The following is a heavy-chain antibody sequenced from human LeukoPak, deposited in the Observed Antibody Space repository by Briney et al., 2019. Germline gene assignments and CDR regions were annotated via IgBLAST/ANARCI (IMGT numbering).Heavy chain of an antibody. V-gene: IGHV4-61*02. CDR3: ARGVPVPFLEWLLRQSDAFDI. CDR1: RGSFSSRPYY. J-gene: IGHJ3*02. D-gene: IGHD3-3*02. Sequence: SETLSLTCTVSRGSFSSRPYYWSWIRQPAGKGLEWIGRIYTSGDTDYNPSLSSRVTISVDTSKNQFSLKLSSVTAADTAVYYCARGVPVPFLEWLLRQSDAFDIWGQGTMVTVSS. CDR2: IYTSGDT.